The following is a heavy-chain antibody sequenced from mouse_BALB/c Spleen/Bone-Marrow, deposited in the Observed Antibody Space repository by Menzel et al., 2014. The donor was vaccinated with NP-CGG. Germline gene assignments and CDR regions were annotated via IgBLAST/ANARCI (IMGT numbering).Heavy chain of an antibody. CDR1: GYSITSGYS. Sequence: DVKLQESGPDLVKPSQSLSLTCTVTGYSITSGYSWHWIRQFPGNKLEWMGYIHYSGSTNYNPSLKSRISITRDTSKNQFFLQLNSATTEDTATYYCAVTTVVARYAMDYWGQGTSVTVSS. V-gene: IGHV3-1*02. D-gene: IGHD1-1*01. CDR2: IHYSGST. CDR3: AVTTVVARYAMDY. J-gene: IGHJ4*01.